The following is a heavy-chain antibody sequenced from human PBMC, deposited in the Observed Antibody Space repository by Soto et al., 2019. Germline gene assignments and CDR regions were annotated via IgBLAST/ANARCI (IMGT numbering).Heavy chain of an antibody. CDR3: ARESPFYDTPTGHFDY. D-gene: IGHD3-22*01. Sequence: KTSETLSLTCAISGDSVSSNSAAWNWIRQSPSRGLEWLGRTYYRSKWYNDYAVSVKSRITINPDTSKNQFSLQLNSVTPEDTAVYYCARESPFYDTPTGHFDYWGQGTLVTVSS. V-gene: IGHV6-1*01. CDR1: GDSVSSNSAA. J-gene: IGHJ4*02. CDR2: TYYRSKWYN.